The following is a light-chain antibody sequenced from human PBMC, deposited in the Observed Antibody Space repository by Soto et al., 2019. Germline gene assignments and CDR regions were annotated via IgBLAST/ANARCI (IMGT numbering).Light chain of an antibody. Sequence: AIQLTQSPSYLPASVGDRVTITCRASQGISSALAWYQQKPGKAPKLLIYDASSLESGVPSRFSGSRSGTDFTLTISSRQPEDFATYYCQQFNSYPYTVGQGTKLEIK. J-gene: IGKJ2*01. CDR2: DAS. V-gene: IGKV1-13*02. CDR1: QGISSA. CDR3: QQFNSYPYT.